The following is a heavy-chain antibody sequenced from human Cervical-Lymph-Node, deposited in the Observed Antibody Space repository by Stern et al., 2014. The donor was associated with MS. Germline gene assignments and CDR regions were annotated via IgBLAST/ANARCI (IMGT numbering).Heavy chain of an antibody. Sequence: QMQLQESGPGLVRPSQTLSLICTVSGGSISNGSYYLSWIRQHPGKGLEWIVYIHDSGSTFYNPSLKSRVTISIDTSKNHCSVKVASVTAADTAVYYCAREGARGAAGSWGQGTLVTVSS. V-gene: IGHV4-31*03. CDR2: IHDSGST. D-gene: IGHD6-13*01. CDR1: GGSISNGSYY. J-gene: IGHJ4*02. CDR3: AREGARGAAGS.